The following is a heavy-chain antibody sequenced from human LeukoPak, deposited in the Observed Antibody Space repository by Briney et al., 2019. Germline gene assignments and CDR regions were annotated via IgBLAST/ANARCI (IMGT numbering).Heavy chain of an antibody. CDR2: ISSSSSYI. V-gene: IGHV3-21*01. CDR1: GFTFSSYS. D-gene: IGHD3-22*01. J-gene: IGHJ4*02. Sequence: GGSLRLSCAASGFTFSSYSMNWVRQAPGKGLEWVSSISSSSSYIYYADSVKGRFTISRDNAKNSLYLQMNNLRAEDTAVYYCARAGGYYDSSGYYTPYYFDYWGQGTLVTVSS. CDR3: ARAGGYYDSSGYYTPYYFDY.